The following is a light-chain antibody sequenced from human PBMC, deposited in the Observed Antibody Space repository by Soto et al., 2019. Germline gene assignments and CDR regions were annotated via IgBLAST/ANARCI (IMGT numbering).Light chain of an antibody. CDR1: ISNIRGNY. CDR2: END. Sequence: QSVLTQPPSASGTPGQRVTISCSGSISNIRGNYVYWYQQLPGTAPKLLIYENDQRPSGVPDRFSGSKSGTSASLAISGLRSEDEADYYCAAWDDSLSGPLFGGGTQLTVL. J-gene: IGLJ7*01. V-gene: IGLV1-47*01. CDR3: AAWDDSLSGPL.